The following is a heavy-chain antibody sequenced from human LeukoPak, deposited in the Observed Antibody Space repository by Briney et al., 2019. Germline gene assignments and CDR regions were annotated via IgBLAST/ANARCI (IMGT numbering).Heavy chain of an antibody. J-gene: IGHJ4*02. CDR1: GYTFTNYH. CDR3: ARRRGARDSSGYYTYYFDY. V-gene: IGHV1-46*01. D-gene: IGHD3-22*01. Sequence: GASVKVSCKASGYTFTNYHMQWVRQAPGQGLEWMGIINPSGGGTSYAQRFQGRATMTRDTSTSTVYMELSSLSSEDTAIYYCARRRGARDSSGYYTYYFDYWGQGALVTVSS. CDR2: INPSGGGT.